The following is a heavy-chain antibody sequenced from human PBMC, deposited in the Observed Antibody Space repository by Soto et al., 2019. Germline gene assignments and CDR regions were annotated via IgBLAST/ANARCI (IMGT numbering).Heavy chain of an antibody. V-gene: IGHV1-46*03. CDR2: INPSGGST. CDR1: GYTFTSYY. J-gene: IGHJ3*02. D-gene: IGHD3-10*01. Sequence: ASVKVSCKASGYTFTSYYMHWVRQAPGQGLEWMGIINPSGGSTSYAQKFQGRVTMTRDTSTSTVYMELSSLRSEDTAVYYCARDKVLLWFGESHAFDIWGQGTMVTVSS. CDR3: ARDKVLLWFGESHAFDI.